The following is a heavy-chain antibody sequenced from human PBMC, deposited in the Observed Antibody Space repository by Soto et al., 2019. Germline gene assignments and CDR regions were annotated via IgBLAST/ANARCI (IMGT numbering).Heavy chain of an antibody. CDR3: ARDGLLFSGPYRPSRFDY. D-gene: IGHD3-16*02. J-gene: IGHJ4*02. Sequence: GGSLRLSCAASGFKFSDYWMSWVRQAPGKGLEWVGNIKHDTSEAHYADSVKGRFTITRDNIKNFLFLQMNGLRSDDTASYYCARDGLLFSGPYRPSRFDYWGLGTLVTAPQ. CDR2: IKHDTSEA. V-gene: IGHV3-7*03. CDR1: GFKFSDYW.